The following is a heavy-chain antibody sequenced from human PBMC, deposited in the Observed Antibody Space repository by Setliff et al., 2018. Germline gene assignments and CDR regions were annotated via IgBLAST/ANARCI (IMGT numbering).Heavy chain of an antibody. Sequence: SETLSLTCNVSGVSISSYYWSWIRQPPGKGLESIGYIQKSGSANYNPSLMSRVTISVDTSRNQFSLKLRSVTAADTAVYYCARLSWDGLRYYGLDVWGQGATVTVS. J-gene: IGHJ6*02. CDR3: ARLSWDGLRYYGLDV. CDR1: GVSISSYY. CDR2: IQKSGSA. V-gene: IGHV4-59*01. D-gene: IGHD3-10*01.